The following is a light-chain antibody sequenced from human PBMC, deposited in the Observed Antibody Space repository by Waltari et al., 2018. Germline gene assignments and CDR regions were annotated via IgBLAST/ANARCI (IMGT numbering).Light chain of an antibody. J-gene: IGKJ2*01. CDR3: QQSDSLPYT. Sequence: DIQMTQSPSSLSASVGDRVTITCRASQSISRYLNWYQLKPGEAPQLLIYAAANLQRGVPSRFSDSGSGTDFTLTISSLQPEDFSTYYCQQSDSLPYTFGQGTKLEIK. CDR2: AAA. V-gene: IGKV1-39*01. CDR1: QSISRY.